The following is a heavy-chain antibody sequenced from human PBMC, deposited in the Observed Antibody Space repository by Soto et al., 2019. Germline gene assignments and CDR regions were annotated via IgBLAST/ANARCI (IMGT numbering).Heavy chain of an antibody. CDR2: ISYDGSNK. Sequence: GGSLRLSCAASGFTFSSYAMHWVRQAPGKGLEWVAVISYDGSNKYYADSVKGRFTISRDNSKNTLYLQMNSLRAEDTAVYYCARQNHYYGMDVWGQGTTVTVSS. CDR1: GFTFSSYA. V-gene: IGHV3-30-3*01. CDR3: ARQNHYYGMDV. J-gene: IGHJ6*02.